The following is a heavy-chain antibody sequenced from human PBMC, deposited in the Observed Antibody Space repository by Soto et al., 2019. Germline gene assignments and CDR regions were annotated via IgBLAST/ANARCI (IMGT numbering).Heavy chain of an antibody. J-gene: IGHJ5*02. Sequence: SETLSLTCSVSGASISSYYYTWIRQHPGKGLEWIGYIYYSGSTYYNPSLKSRVTISVDTSKNQFSLKLSSVTAADTAVYYCARSVFPWGQETLVTVSS. CDR2: IYYSGST. V-gene: IGHV4-59*06. CDR1: GASISSYY. CDR3: ARSVFP.